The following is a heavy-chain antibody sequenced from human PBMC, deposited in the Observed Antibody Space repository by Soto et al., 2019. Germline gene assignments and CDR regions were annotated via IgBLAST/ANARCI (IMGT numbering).Heavy chain of an antibody. Sequence: QSQTLSLTCAVSGASISSSPSFWGWIRQPPGKGLEWIGNMFYTGTTYNNPSLKGRLTISVDTSKNQFSLRLTSVTAADTAVYYCAKVSPGNFDPWGQGTLVTVSS. CDR3: AKVSPGNFDP. CDR2: MFYTGTT. V-gene: IGHV4-39*01. CDR1: GASISSSPSF. J-gene: IGHJ5*02.